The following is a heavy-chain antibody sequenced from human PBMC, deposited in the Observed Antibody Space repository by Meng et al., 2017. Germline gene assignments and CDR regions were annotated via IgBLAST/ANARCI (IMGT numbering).Heavy chain of an antibody. CDR1: GGTFSSYA. CDR3: ARVGMADPPD. Sequence: QGERVPSGAGVKKSGSSVKVSCKASGGTFSSYAIGWVRQAPGKGLEWVAVISYDGSNKYYADSVKGRFTISRDNSKNTLYLQMNSLRAEDTAVYYCARVGMADPPDWGQGTLVTVSS. V-gene: IGHV3-30*01. CDR2: ISYDGSNK. D-gene: IGHD5-24*01. J-gene: IGHJ4*02.